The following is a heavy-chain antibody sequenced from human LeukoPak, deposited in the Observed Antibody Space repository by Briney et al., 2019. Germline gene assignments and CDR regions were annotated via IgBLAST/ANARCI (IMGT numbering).Heavy chain of an antibody. D-gene: IGHD3-10*02. Sequence: GGSLRLSCAASGFGFDDYGMSWVRQAPGKGLEWVSGINWNGGNIGYADSVKGRFSVSRDNAKNSLYLQMNSLRAEDTAVYYCAELGITMIGGVWGKGTTVTISS. J-gene: IGHJ6*04. CDR3: AELGITMIGGV. V-gene: IGHV3-20*04. CDR2: INWNGGNI. CDR1: GFGFDDYG.